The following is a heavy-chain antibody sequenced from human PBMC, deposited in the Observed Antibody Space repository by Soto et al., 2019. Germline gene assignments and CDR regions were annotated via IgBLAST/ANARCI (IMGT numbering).Heavy chain of an antibody. D-gene: IGHD6-19*01. V-gene: IGHV3-53*02. CDR1: GFTVSSNY. Sequence: EVQLVETGGGLIQPGGSLRLSCAASGFTVSSNYMSWVRQAPGKGLEWVSVIYSGGSTYYADSVKGRFTISRDNSKNTLYLQMNSLRAEDTAVYYCARQMPVDSSGWYAVGAFDIWGQGTMVTVSS. CDR2: IYSGGST. CDR3: ARQMPVDSSGWYAVGAFDI. J-gene: IGHJ3*02.